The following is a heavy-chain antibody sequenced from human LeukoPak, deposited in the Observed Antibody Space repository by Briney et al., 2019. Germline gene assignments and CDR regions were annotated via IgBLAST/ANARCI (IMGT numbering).Heavy chain of an antibody. J-gene: IGHJ5*02. CDR1: GGSFSGYY. Sequence: SETLSLTCAVYGGSFSGYYWSWIRQPPGKGLEWIGEINHSGSTNYNPSLKSRVTISVDTSKNQFSLKLSSVTAADTAVYSCATDFNKAFAPWGQGTLVTVSS. D-gene: IGHD1/OR15-1a*01. CDR3: ATDFNKAFAP. V-gene: IGHV4-34*01. CDR2: INHSGST.